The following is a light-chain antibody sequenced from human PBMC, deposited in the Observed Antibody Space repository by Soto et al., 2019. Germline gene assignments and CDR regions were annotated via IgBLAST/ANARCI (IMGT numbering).Light chain of an antibody. V-gene: IGKV3-15*01. Sequence: ETVMTQSPATLSVSPGERATLSCRASQSVFSSLAWYQQKPGQAPRLLIYGAATRATGIPARFSGSGSGTEFTLTISSLQSEDVAVYYCQQYHNWPAFGQGTKVEIK. CDR1: QSVFSS. J-gene: IGKJ1*01. CDR2: GAA. CDR3: QQYHNWPA.